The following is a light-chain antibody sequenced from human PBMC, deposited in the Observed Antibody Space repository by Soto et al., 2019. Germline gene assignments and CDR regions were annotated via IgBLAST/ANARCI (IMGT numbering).Light chain of an antibody. Sequence: EIVLTQSPATLSLSPGERATLSCRASQSVSSYLAWYQQKPGQAPRLLIYDASTRAPGFPARFSGSGSGTEFTLTISSLQSEDFAVYSCHQYGRSPRTFGQGTRLEIK. CDR3: HQYGRSPRT. CDR2: DAS. J-gene: IGKJ5*01. CDR1: QSVSSY. V-gene: IGKV3-11*01.